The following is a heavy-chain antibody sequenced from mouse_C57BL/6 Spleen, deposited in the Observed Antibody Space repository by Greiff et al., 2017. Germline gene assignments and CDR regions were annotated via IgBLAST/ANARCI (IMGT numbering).Heavy chain of an antibody. CDR1: GFSLTSYG. J-gene: IGHJ1*03. CDR3: ARNSGGYYGSSYGYFDV. V-gene: IGHV2-2*01. Sequence: VQLQESGPGLVQPSQSLSITCTVSGFSLTSYGVHWVRQSPGKGLEWLGVIWSGGSTDYNAAFISRLSISKDNSKSQVFFKMNSLQADDTAIYYCARNSGGYYGSSYGYFDVWGTGTTVTVSS. CDR2: IWSGGST. D-gene: IGHD1-1*01.